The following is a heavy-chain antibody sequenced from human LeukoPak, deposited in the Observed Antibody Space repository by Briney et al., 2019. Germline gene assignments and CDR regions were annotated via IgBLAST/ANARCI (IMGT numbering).Heavy chain of an antibody. V-gene: IGHV1-58*02. CDR2: IVIGSGNT. J-gene: IGHJ3*02. CDR3: AAVPNYYYDSSGYYFDAFDI. Sequence: ASVNVSCKASGFTFTISAMQWVRQARGQRLEWIGWIVIGSGNTNYAQKFQERVTITRDMSTNTEYMELSSLRSEDTAVYYCAAVPNYYYDSSGYYFDAFDIWGQGTMVTVSS. CDR1: GFTFTISA. D-gene: IGHD3-22*01.